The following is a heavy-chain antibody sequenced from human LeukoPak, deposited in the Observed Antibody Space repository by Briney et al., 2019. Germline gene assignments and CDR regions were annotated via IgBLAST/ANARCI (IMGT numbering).Heavy chain of an antibody. J-gene: IGHJ4*02. D-gene: IGHD6-25*01. CDR3: ARESASGAFDY. CDR2: VSGSGANT. V-gene: IGHV3-23*01. CDR1: GFTFSNYG. Sequence: GGTLRLSCAASGFTFSNYGMGWVRQTPGKGLEWLSSVSGSGANTYYADSVKGRFTISRDNSRDRIYLQMSSLRSDDTAVYYCARESASGAFDYWGQGTLVTVSS.